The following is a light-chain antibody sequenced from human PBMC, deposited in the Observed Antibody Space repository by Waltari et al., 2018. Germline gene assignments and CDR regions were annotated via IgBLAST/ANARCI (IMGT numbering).Light chain of an antibody. J-gene: IGKJ4*01. Sequence: RVTITCRASQSISSYLNWYQQKPGKAPKLLIYAASSLQSGVPSRFSGSGSGTDFTLTISSLQPEDFATYYCQQSYSTPLTFGGGTKVEIK. CDR3: QQSYSTPLT. CDR2: AAS. CDR1: QSISSY. V-gene: IGKV1-39*01.